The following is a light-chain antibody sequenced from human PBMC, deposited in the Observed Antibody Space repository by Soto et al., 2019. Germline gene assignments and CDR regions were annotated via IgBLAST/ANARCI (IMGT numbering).Light chain of an antibody. CDR3: ETWDSNTLV. J-gene: IGLJ2*01. Sequence: QLVLTQSSSASASLGSSVKLTCTLSSGHSSYIIAWHQQQPGKAPRYLMKLDGSGSYNKGSGVPDRFSGSSSGADRYLTISNLQSEDEADYYCETWDSNTLVFGGGTKVTVL. V-gene: IGLV4-60*03. CDR1: SGHSSYI. CDR2: LDGSGSY.